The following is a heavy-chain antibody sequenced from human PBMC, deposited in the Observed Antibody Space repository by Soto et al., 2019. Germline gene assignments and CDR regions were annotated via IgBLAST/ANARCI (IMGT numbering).Heavy chain of an antibody. D-gene: IGHD4-17*01. CDR1: GFTFSNYG. Sequence: QVQLVESGGGVVQPGKSLRLACVASGFTFSNYGMHWVRQAPGEGLEWVAVISYDEDNIYYADSVKGRFTISRDNSKNTLYLQMNSLRPEDTAVYFCARSGTTVITFWYFDLWGRGTLVTVSS. V-gene: IGHV3-30*03. CDR3: ARSGTTVITFWYFDL. J-gene: IGHJ2*01. CDR2: ISYDEDNI.